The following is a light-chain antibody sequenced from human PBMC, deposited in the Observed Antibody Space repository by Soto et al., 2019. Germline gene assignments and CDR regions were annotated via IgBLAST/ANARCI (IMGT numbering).Light chain of an antibody. V-gene: IGKV3-20*01. CDR3: QQYGSSPPRT. CDR1: QSVGSN. J-gene: IGKJ1*01. Sequence: EVVLTQSPATLSVSPGAGATLSCRASQSVGSNLAWYQQKPGQAPRLLIYGASTRATDVPDRLSGSGSGADFTLSISRLEPEDFAVYYCQQYGSSPPRTFGQGTKVDIK. CDR2: GAS.